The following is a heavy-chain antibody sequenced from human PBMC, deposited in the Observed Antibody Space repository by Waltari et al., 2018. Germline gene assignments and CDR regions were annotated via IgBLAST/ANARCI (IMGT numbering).Heavy chain of an antibody. V-gene: IGHV3-23*01. CDR3: AKVYYDSSGYYPFDY. CDR2: ISGSGGST. Sequence: EVQLLESGGGLVQPGGSLRLSCAASGFTFSSYAMSWVRQAPGKGREGVSAISGSGGSTYYADSVKGRFTISRDNSKNTLYLQMNSLRAEDTAVYYCAKVYYDSSGYYPFDYWGQGTLVTVSS. J-gene: IGHJ4*02. CDR1: GFTFSSYA. D-gene: IGHD3-22*01.